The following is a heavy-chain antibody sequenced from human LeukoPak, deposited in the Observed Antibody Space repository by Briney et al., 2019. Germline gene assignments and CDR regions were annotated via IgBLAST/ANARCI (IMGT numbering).Heavy chain of an antibody. D-gene: IGHD2-2*01. Sequence: GGSLRLSCAASGFTFSSYSMNWVRQAPGKGLEWVSYISSSSSTIYYADSVKGRFTISRDNAKNSLYLQMNSLRAEDTAVYYCARGYCSSTSCYPLYFQHWGQGTLVTVSS. J-gene: IGHJ1*01. CDR1: GFTFSSYS. CDR3: ARGYCSSTSCYPLYFQH. V-gene: IGHV3-48*01. CDR2: ISSSSSTI.